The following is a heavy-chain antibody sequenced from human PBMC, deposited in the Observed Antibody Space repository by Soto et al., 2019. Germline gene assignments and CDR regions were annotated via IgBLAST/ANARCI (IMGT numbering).Heavy chain of an antibody. CDR3: VRQQIPPATRGESYSRVGMDL. CDR2: IWYDASNH. D-gene: IGHD2-21*01. Sequence: QVQLVESGGGVVLPGRSLRLSCAASGFTFNNFGMHWVRQAPGKGLYWLAVIWYDASNHSYANSVKGRFTISRDHSRNNLDLQMRSLRAEDPAVYDCVRQQIPPATRGESYSRVGMDLWGQANPVPVS. J-gene: IGHJ6*02. CDR1: GFTFNNFG. V-gene: IGHV3-33*01.